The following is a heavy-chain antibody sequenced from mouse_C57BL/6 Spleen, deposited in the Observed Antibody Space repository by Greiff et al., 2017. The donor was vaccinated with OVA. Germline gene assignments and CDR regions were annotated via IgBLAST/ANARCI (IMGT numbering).Heavy chain of an antibody. CDR2: FYPGSGSI. V-gene: IGHV1-62-2*01. CDR1: GSTFTEYT. D-gene: IGHD1-1*01. Sequence: VQLQQSGAELVKPGASVKLSCKASGSTFTEYTIHWVKQRSGQGLEWIGWFYPGSGSIKYNEKFKDKATLTADKSSSTVYMELSRLTSEDSAVYFCARHEEDYGSSYVDWYFDVWGTGTTVTVSS. CDR3: ARHEEDYGSSYVDWYFDV. J-gene: IGHJ1*03.